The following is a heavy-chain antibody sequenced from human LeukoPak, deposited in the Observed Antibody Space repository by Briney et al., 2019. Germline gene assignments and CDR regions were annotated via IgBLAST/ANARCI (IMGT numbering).Heavy chain of an antibody. J-gene: IGHJ6*02. D-gene: IGHD3-3*01. Sequence: GGSLRLSCAASGFTFSSYSMNWVRQAPGKGLEWVSSISSSSSYIYYADSVKGRFTISRDNAKNSLYLQMNSLRAEDTAVYYCAREGILWSGSNYYGMDVWGQGTTVTVSS. CDR1: GFTFSSYS. V-gene: IGHV3-21*01. CDR2: ISSSSSYI. CDR3: AREGILWSGSNYYGMDV.